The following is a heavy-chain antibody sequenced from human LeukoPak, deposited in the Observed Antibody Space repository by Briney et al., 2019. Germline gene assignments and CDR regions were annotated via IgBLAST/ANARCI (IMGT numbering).Heavy chain of an antibody. Sequence: SETLSLTCAVYGGSFSGYYWSWIRQPPGKGLEWIGEINHSGSTNYNPSLKSRVIISVDRSKNQFSLKLSSVTAADTAVYYCARAAEETYYDFWSGYYHYYGMDVWGQGTTVTVSS. CDR2: INHSGST. V-gene: IGHV4-34*01. CDR3: ARAAEETYYDFWSGYYHYYGMDV. CDR1: GGSFSGYY. J-gene: IGHJ6*02. D-gene: IGHD3-3*01.